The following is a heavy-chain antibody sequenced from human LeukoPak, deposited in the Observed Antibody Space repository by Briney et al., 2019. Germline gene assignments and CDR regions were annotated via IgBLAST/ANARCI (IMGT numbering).Heavy chain of an antibody. CDR2: IKQDGSEK. D-gene: IGHD3/OR15-3a*01. CDR3: ARGTNY. J-gene: IGHJ4*02. V-gene: IGHV3-7*01. Sequence: GGSLRLSCAASRFTFSSYWMGWVRQTPGKGLEWVANIKQDGSEKYYVDSVKGRFTISRDNAKNSLYLQMNSLRAEDTAVYYCARGTNYWGQGILVTVSS. CDR1: RFTFSSYW.